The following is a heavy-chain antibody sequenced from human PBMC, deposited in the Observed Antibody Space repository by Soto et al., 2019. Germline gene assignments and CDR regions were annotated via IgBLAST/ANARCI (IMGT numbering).Heavy chain of an antibody. J-gene: IGHJ4*02. CDR1: DGSFRNGGYY. D-gene: IGHD6-19*01. CDR2: IHYNGNT. Sequence: QVLLPESGPGLVKPSQTLSLTCSVTDGSFRNGGYYWNWIRQIPGKGLEWIGYIHYNGNTYYNPSLKSRLTIAVGTSKKNFSLTLSAVTAADTAVYYCTRGIAVTGLFYFDNWVQGTLGTVSS. CDR3: TRGIAVTGLFYFDN. V-gene: IGHV4-31*03.